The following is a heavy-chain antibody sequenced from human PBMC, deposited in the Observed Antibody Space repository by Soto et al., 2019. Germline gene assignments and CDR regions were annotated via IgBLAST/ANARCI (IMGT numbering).Heavy chain of an antibody. CDR1: GYTFTSYW. Sequence: GESLKISCKGSGYTFTSYWIAWVRQMPGKGLEWMGIIYPGDSDTRYSPSFQGQVTISADTSISTAYLQWSTLKASDTSMYYCAADYYANSDYHSPKYDAFDIWGQGTMVTVSS. J-gene: IGHJ3*02. CDR2: IYPGDSDT. V-gene: IGHV5-51*01. D-gene: IGHD3-22*01. CDR3: AADYYANSDYHSPKYDAFDI.